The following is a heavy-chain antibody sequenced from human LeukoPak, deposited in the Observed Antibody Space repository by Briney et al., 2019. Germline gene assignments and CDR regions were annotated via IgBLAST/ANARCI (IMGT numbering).Heavy chain of an antibody. CDR3: TRNIAPGGKGYYFDY. D-gene: IGHD6-13*01. J-gene: IGHJ4*02. Sequence: ASVKVSCKASGYTFTTYDFNWLRQATGQGLEWMGWMNPTSGNTGYAQNFQGRVTMTRDTSTSTAYLELSSLGSEDTAVYYCTRNIAPGGKGYYFDYWGQGTPVTVSS. CDR1: GYTFTTYD. CDR2: MNPTSGNT. V-gene: IGHV1-8*01.